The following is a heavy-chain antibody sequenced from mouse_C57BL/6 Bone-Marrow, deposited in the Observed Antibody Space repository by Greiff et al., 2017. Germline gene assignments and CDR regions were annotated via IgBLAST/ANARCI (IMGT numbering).Heavy chain of an antibody. CDR2: INPYNGGT. CDR3: ARGRLRRYFDV. J-gene: IGHJ1*01. Sequence: VQLQQSGPVLVKPGASVKMSCKASGYTFTDYYMNWVKQSHGKSLEWIGVINPYNGGTSYNQKFKGKATLTVDKSSSTTYLELISLTSEDSAVYYCARGRLRRYFDVWGPGTTVTVSS. V-gene: IGHV1-19*01. CDR1: GYTFTDYY. D-gene: IGHD2-4*01.